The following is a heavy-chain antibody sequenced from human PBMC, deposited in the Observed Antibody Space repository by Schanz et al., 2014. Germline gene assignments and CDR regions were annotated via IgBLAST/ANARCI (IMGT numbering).Heavy chain of an antibody. J-gene: IGHJ4*02. V-gene: IGHV3-30-3*01. D-gene: IGHD2-15*01. CDR2: ISYDGSNK. CDR3: ARDRGYCSGGSCLTFDY. CDR1: GFTFSDHY. Sequence: VQLLESGGGLVQPGGSLRLSCAASGFTFSDHYMDWVRQAPGKGLEWVAVISYDGSNKYYADSVKGRFTISRDNSKNTLYLQMNTLRAEDTAVYYCARDRGYCSGGSCLTFDYWGQGTLVTVSS.